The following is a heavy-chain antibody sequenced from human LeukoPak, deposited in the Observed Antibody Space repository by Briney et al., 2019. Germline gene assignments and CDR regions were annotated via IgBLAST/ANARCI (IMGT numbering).Heavy chain of an antibody. CDR3: ACLTTADAFDI. CDR2: IYDSGST. D-gene: IGHD3-22*01. Sequence: SETLSLTCTVSGGSINSYYWSWIRQPPGKGLEWIGHIYDSGSTNYNPSLKSRVTISVDTSKNQFSLKLGSVTAADTAVYYCACLTTADAFDIWGQGTMVTVSS. CDR1: GGSINSYY. V-gene: IGHV4-59*01. J-gene: IGHJ3*02.